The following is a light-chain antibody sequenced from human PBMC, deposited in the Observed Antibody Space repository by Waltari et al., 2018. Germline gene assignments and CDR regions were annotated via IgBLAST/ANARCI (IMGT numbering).Light chain of an antibody. CDR1: SSDVGGYTY. V-gene: IGLV2-8*01. CDR2: EVS. CDR3: SAYAGSNNFV. Sequence: QSALTQPPSASGSPGQSVTLSCTGTSSDVGGYTYVSWYQQHPGKAPKLMIYEVSKRPSGVPDRFSGSKPGNTASRTVAGLQAEDEADYYCSAYAGSNNFVFVTGSKVTVL. J-gene: IGLJ1*01.